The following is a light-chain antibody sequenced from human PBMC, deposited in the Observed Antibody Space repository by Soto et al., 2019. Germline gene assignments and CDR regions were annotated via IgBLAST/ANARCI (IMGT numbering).Light chain of an antibody. CDR3: QPYPCPPLYT. V-gene: IGKV3-15*01. CDR2: DAS. Sequence: EIVMTQSPATLSVSPGDGATLSCRASQSVDTNLAWYQQKPGQAPRLFIYDASTRASGIPARFSGSESGTDFPLTISSLQSEDFATDYRQPYPCPPLYTFGQRTKLESK. CDR1: QSVDTN. J-gene: IGKJ2*01.